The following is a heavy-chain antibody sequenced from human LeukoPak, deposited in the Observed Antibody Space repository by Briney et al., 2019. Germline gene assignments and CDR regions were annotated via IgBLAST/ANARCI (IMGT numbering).Heavy chain of an antibody. CDR3: ARARDSYYDSSGLFDY. V-gene: IGHV1-69*13. J-gene: IGHJ4*02. D-gene: IGHD3-22*01. CDR2: IIPIFGTA. CDR1: GGTFSSYA. Sequence: SVKVSCKASGGTFSSYAIGWVRQAPGQGLEWMGGIIPIFGTANYAQKFQGRVTITADESTSTAYMELSSLRSEDTAVYYCARARDSYYDSSGLFDYWGQGTLVTVSS.